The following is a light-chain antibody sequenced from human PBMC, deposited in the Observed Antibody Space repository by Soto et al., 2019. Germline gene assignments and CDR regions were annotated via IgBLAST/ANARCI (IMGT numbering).Light chain of an antibody. Sequence: EIVLTQSPGTLSLSPGERATLSCRASRSVSSSYLGWYQQKPGQAPRLLIYGASSRSTGIPDRFSGSGSGSHFTLTISRLEPEDFAVYYCQQYGGSPPYTFGQGTKLEI. CDR1: RSVSSSY. CDR2: GAS. CDR3: QQYGGSPPYT. J-gene: IGKJ2*01. V-gene: IGKV3-20*01.